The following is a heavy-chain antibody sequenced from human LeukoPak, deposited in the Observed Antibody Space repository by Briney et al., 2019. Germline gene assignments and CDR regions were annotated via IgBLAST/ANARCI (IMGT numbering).Heavy chain of an antibody. J-gene: IGHJ3*02. CDR2: IYTSGST. CDR1: GGSISSYY. CDR3: ARVAYSSSWYRGTGWDAFDI. D-gene: IGHD6-13*01. Sequence: SETLSLTCTVSGGSISSYYWSWIRQPAGKGLERIGRIYTSGSTNYNPSLKSRGTMSVDTSKNQFSLKLSSVTAADTAVYYCARVAYSSSWYRGTGWDAFDIWGQGTMVTVSS. V-gene: IGHV4-4*07.